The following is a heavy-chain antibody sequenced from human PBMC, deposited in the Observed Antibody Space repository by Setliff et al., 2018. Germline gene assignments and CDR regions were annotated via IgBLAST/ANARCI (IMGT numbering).Heavy chain of an antibody. J-gene: IGHJ3*02. CDR1: GDSISSTYHW. Sequence: SGPTLVNPTQTLSLTCNVSGDSISSTYHWGWIRQPPGKALEWLALIYWDDDKRYSPSLKSRLTITKDTSKNQVVLTMTNMDPVDTATYYCAHRLPKISAGGTAAFDIWGQGTMVTVSS. CDR2: IYWDDDK. V-gene: IGHV2-5*02. D-gene: IGHD6-13*01. CDR3: AHRLPKISAGGTAAFDI.